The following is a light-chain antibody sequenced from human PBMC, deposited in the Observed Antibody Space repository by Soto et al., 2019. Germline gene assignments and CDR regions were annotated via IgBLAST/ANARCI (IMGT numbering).Light chain of an antibody. V-gene: IGLV2-14*03. CDR1: SSDVGGYNY. CDR2: DVS. J-gene: IGLJ1*01. CDR3: QSSDSRLSGSDV. Sequence: QSALTQPASVSGSPGQSITISCTGTSSDVGGYNYVSWYQQHPGKAPKLIIYDVSNRPSGVSNRFSGSKSGNTASLTISGLQAEDEADYYCQSSDSRLSGSDVFGTGTKVTVL.